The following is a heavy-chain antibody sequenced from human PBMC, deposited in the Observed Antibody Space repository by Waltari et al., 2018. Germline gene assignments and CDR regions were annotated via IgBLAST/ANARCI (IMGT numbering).Heavy chain of an antibody. V-gene: IGHV4-38-2*01. Sequence: QVQLQESGPGLVKPSETLSLTCAVSGYSISSGYYWGWIRQPPGKGLEWIGSIYHSGSTYYNPSLKSRVTISVDTSKNQFSLKLSSVTAADTAVYYCASPRYSSGWQMRELVYWGQGTLVTVSS. CDR2: IYHSGST. J-gene: IGHJ4*02. D-gene: IGHD6-19*01. CDR3: ASPRYSSGWQMRELVY. CDR1: GYSISSGYY.